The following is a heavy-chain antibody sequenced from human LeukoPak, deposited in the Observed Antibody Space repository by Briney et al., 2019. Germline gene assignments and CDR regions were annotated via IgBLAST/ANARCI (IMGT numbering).Heavy chain of an antibody. CDR2: ISSSSSYI. V-gene: IGHV3-21*01. Sequence: GGSLRLSCAASGFTFSSYSMNWVRQAPGKGLEWVSSISSSSSYIYYADSVKGRFTISRDNAKNSLYLQMNSLRAEDTAVYYCASARQRHCTNGVCPSLTDSWGQGTLVTVSS. D-gene: IGHD2-8*01. J-gene: IGHJ4*02. CDR3: ASARQRHCTNGVCPSLTDS. CDR1: GFTFSSYS.